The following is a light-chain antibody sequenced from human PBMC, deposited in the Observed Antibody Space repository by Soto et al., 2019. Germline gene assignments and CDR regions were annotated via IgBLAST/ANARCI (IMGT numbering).Light chain of an antibody. V-gene: IGKV3-11*01. CDR2: DA. Sequence: EIVMTQSPVTLSLSPGERATLSCRASQSFRGLLAWYQQKPGQAPRLLIYDAYRATGIPPRFSGSGSGTDFTLTISSLEPEDSAVYYCQQRHMWPITFGQGTRLEIK. J-gene: IGKJ5*01. CDR1: QSFRGL. CDR3: QQRHMWPIT.